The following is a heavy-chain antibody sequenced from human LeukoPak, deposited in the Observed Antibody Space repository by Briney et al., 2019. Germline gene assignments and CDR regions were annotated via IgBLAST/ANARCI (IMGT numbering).Heavy chain of an antibody. CDR1: GGSFSGYY. CDR2: INHSGST. Sequence: MPSETLSLTCAVYGGSFSGYYWSWIRQPPGKGLERIGEINHSGSTNYNPSLKSRVTISVDTSKNQFSLKLSSVTAADTAVYYCARGPDCGGDCYSFDYWGQGTLVTVSS. V-gene: IGHV4-34*01. J-gene: IGHJ4*02. D-gene: IGHD2-21*02. CDR3: ARGPDCGGDCYSFDY.